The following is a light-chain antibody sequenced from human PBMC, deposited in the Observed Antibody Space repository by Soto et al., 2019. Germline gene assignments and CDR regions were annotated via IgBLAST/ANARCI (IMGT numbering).Light chain of an antibody. V-gene: IGKV1-12*01. J-gene: IGKJ4*02. Sequence: DIQITQSPSSVSASVGDTVAITCRASQGVSSRLAWYQQKPGTAPKVLISVASSLQSGVPSRFSGSGSGTDFTLTISSLQPADFATYYCQQTNSFPLTFGGGTKVEIK. CDR3: QQTNSFPLT. CDR1: QGVSSR. CDR2: VAS.